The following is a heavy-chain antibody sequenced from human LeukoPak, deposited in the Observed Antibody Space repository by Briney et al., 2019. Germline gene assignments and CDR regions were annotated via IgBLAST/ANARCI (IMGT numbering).Heavy chain of an antibody. D-gene: IGHD2-15*01. CDR1: GFTFSSYS. CDR3: ARDLKRLVVVAATRPGFDY. CDR2: ISSSSSYI. J-gene: IGHJ4*02. Sequence: GGSLRLSCAASGFTFSSYSMNWVRQAPGKGLEWVSSISSSSSYIYYAGSVKGRFTISRDNAKNSLYLQMNSLRAEDTAVYYCARDLKRLVVVAATRPGFDYWGQGTLVTVSS. V-gene: IGHV3-21*01.